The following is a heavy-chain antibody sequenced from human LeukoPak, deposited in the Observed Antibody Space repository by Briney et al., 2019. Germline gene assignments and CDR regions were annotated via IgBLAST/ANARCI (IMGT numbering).Heavy chain of an antibody. CDR3: ARDGMTGLYVY. V-gene: IGHV3-7*03. CDR2: IKEDGSEK. Sequence: GGSLRLSCAASGFIFSSYWMSWVRQAPGKGLEWVANIKEDGSEKYYVDSVKGRFTISRDNAKNSLYLQMNSLRAEDTAVYYCARDGMTGLYVYWGQGTLVTVSS. D-gene: IGHD3-9*01. J-gene: IGHJ4*02. CDR1: GFIFSSYW.